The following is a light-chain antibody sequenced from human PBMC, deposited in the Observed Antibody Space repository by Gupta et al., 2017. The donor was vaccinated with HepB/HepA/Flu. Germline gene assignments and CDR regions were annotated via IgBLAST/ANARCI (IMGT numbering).Light chain of an antibody. V-gene: IGKV3-20*01. Sequence: EIVLTQSPGTLSLSPGERATLSCRASQSVRSSYLAWYQQTPGQAPRLLIYGASSRATGFPDRFSGSGSGTEFTLTISRREPEDFAVYYCQHQSSSPCIFGQGTKLEIK. CDR2: GAS. J-gene: IGKJ2*02. CDR3: QHQSSSPCI. CDR1: QSVRSSY.